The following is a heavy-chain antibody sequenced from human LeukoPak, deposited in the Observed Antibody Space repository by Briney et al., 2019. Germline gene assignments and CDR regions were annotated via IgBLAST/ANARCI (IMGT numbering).Heavy chain of an antibody. Sequence: GASVKVSCKASGYTFTDYYMHWVRQAPGQGLESMGWINPNSGGTNYAQNFQDRVTMTRDTSISTAYMELSRLRSDDTAVYFCARVKYNNNWSWFDPWGQGTQVTVSS. CDR3: ARVKYNNNWSWFDP. CDR1: GYTFTDYY. J-gene: IGHJ5*02. D-gene: IGHD1-1*01. V-gene: IGHV1-2*02. CDR2: INPNSGGT.